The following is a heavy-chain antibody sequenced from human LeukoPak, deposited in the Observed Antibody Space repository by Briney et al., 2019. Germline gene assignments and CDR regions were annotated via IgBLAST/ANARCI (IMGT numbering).Heavy chain of an antibody. D-gene: IGHD1/OR15-1a*01. Sequence: SGPTLVKPTHTLTLTCTFSGFSLSASGEGVGWIRQPPGKALEWLALIYWDDDKRYSPSLKTRLSIIKDTSKNQVVLTMTNMEPVDSGTYYCAHRLLKYRVTTPGAPWFDPWGQGTQVTVSS. CDR1: GFSLSASGEG. CDR2: IYWDDDK. V-gene: IGHV2-5*02. J-gene: IGHJ5*02. CDR3: AHRLLKYRVTTPGAPWFDP.